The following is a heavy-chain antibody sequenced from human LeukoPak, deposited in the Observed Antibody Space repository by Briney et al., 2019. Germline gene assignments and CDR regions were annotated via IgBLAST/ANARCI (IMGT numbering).Heavy chain of an antibody. Sequence: SETLSLTCTVSGGSISSSSYYWGWIRLPPGKGLEWIGSIYYSGSTYYNPSLKSRVTISVDTSKNQFSLKLSSVTAADTAVYYCARQMGLLRYFDWLSAYYYYGMDVWGQGTTVTVSS. D-gene: IGHD3-9*01. CDR3: ARQMGLLRYFDWLSAYYYYGMDV. CDR2: IYYSGST. CDR1: GGSISSSSYY. J-gene: IGHJ6*02. V-gene: IGHV4-39*01.